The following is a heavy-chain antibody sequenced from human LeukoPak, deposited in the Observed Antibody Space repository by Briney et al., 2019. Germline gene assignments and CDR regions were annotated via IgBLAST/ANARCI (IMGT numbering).Heavy chain of an antibody. V-gene: IGHV3-11*04. D-gene: IGHD3-3*01. J-gene: IGHJ4*02. Sequence: GGSLRLSCAASGFTFSDSYMTWIRQAPGKGLEWVSYISNSGSTIYYADSVKGRFTIARGNAKNSLSLQMNSLRAEDTAMYYCARETMGIDYWGQGTLVTVSS. CDR2: ISNSGSTI. CDR1: GFTFSDSY. CDR3: ARETMGIDY.